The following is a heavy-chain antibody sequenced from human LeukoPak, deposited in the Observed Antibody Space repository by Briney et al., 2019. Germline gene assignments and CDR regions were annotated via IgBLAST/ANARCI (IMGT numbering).Heavy chain of an antibody. CDR2: IYSGDNT. J-gene: IGHJ4*02. Sequence: PGGSLRLSCAASGFTVSNNYMSWVRQAPRKGLEWVSVIYSGDNTYYVESVKGRFTISRDNSKNTPFLHMNRLRAEDTAVYYCAGRRVLDASFDYWGQGTLVTVSS. CDR1: GFTVSNNY. CDR3: AGRRVLDASFDY. D-gene: IGHD3-16*01. V-gene: IGHV3-66*02.